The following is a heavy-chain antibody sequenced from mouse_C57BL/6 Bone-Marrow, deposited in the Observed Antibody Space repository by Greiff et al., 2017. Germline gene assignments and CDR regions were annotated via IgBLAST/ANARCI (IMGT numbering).Heavy chain of an antibody. D-gene: IGHD1-1*01. CDR3: ARAYGRSYRFDY. CDR1: GYTFTSYW. CDR2: IHPNSGST. V-gene: IGHV1-64*01. J-gene: IGHJ2*01. Sequence: QVQLQQPGAELVKPGASVKLSCKASGYTFTSYWMHWVKQRPGQGLEWIGMIHPNSGSTNYNEKFKSKATLTVDKSSSTAYMQLSSLTSEDSAVYYCARAYGRSYRFDYWGQGTTLTVSS.